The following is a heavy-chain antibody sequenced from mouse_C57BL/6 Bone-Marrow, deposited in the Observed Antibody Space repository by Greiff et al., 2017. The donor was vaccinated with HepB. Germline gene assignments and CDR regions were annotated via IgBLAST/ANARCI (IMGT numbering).Heavy chain of an antibody. CDR1: GFTFSSYA. D-gene: IGHD1-1*01. CDR3: ARVTITTVVAEDY. V-gene: IGHV5-4*03. Sequence: EVKLVESGGGLVKPGGSLKLSCAASGFTFSSYAMSWVRQTPEKRLEWVATISDGGSYTYYPDNVKGRFTISRDNAKNNLYLQMSHLTSEDTAMYYCARVTITTVVAEDYWGQGTSVTVSS. J-gene: IGHJ4*01. CDR2: ISDGGSYT.